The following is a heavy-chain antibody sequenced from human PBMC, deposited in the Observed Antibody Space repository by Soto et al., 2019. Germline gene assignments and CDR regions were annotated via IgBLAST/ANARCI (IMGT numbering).Heavy chain of an antibody. Sequence: QVQLVQSGAEVKKPGSSVKVSCKASGGTFSSYSINWVRQAPGQGLEWMGEIIPIFGTANYAQKFQGRVTSTADESTRTAYMELSSLRSEDTAVYYGARAGGRHSGGIDYWGQGKLVHVSS. CDR3: ARAGGRHSGGIDY. J-gene: IGHJ4*02. V-gene: IGHV1-69*01. CDR2: IIPIFGTA. D-gene: IGHD1-26*01. CDR1: GGTFSSYS.